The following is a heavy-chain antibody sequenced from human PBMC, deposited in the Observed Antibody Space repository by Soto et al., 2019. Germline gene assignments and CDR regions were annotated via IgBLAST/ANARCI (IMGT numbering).Heavy chain of an antibody. J-gene: IGHJ3*02. CDR3: ARVIRTFGSAFDI. CDR2: INPSGGST. V-gene: IGHV1-46*01. Sequence: QVQLVQSGAEVKKPGASVKVSCKASGYTFTGYYMHWVRQAPGQGLEWMGIINPSGGSTSYAQKFQGRVTMTRDTSTSTVYMELSSLRSEDTAVYYCARVIRTFGSAFDIWGQGTMVTVSS. CDR1: GYTFTGYY. D-gene: IGHD3-10*01.